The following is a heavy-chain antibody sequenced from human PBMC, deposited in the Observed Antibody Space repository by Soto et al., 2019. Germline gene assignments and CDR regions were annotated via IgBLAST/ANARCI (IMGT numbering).Heavy chain of an antibody. CDR3: ARDPIVRGVVGWYFDL. Sequence: QVQLQESGPGLVKPSQTLSLTCAVSGGSISRSVYYCNWIRQHPGKGLEWIGYIHNSGTTYYNPSLKSRLTFSEDTSKNQFSLKLSSVTTADTAVYYCARDPIVRGVVGWYFDLWGRGTLVTVSS. V-gene: IGHV4-31*11. D-gene: IGHD3-10*01. CDR1: GGSISRSVYY. J-gene: IGHJ2*01. CDR2: IHNSGTT.